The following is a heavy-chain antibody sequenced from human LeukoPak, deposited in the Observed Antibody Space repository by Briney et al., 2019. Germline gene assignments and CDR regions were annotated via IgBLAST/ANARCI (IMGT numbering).Heavy chain of an antibody. CDR3: TTDPSIGVSAASFYYYYGMDV. D-gene: IGHD2-2*01. V-gene: IGHV3-15*01. CDR1: GFTFSNAW. CDR2: IKSKADGGTT. Sequence: GSLRFSCAASGFTFSNAWMSWVRQAPGKGLEWVSRIKSKADGGTTDYAAPVKGRFTISRDDSKNTLYLQMNSLKTEDTAVYYCTTDPSIGVSAASFYYYYGMDVWGQGTAVTVSS. J-gene: IGHJ6*02.